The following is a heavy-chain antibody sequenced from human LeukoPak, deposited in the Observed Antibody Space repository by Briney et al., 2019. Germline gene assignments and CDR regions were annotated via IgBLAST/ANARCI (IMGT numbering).Heavy chain of an antibody. CDR3: ARVNDLTRFDP. J-gene: IGHJ5*02. Sequence: ASVKVSCKASGYTLTSYGISWVRQAPGQGLEWMGWTSAYNGNTNYAQKLQGRVTMTTDTSTSTAYMELRSLRSDDTAVYYCARVNDLTRFDPWGQGTLVTVSS. D-gene: IGHD3-3*01. CDR2: TSAYNGNT. CDR1: GYTLTSYG. V-gene: IGHV1-18*01.